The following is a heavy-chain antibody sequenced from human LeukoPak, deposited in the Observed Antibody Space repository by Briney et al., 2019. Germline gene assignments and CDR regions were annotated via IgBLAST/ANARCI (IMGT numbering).Heavy chain of an antibody. CDR1: GYTFTSYG. CDR3: ARDLSSAYDY. D-gene: IGHD6-19*01. Sequence: ASVKVSCKASGYTFTSYGISWVRQAPGQGLEWMGWINPNSGGTNYAQKFQGRVTMTRDTSISTAYMELSRLRSDDTAVYYCARDLSSAYDYWGQGTLVTVSS. J-gene: IGHJ4*02. V-gene: IGHV1-2*02. CDR2: INPNSGGT.